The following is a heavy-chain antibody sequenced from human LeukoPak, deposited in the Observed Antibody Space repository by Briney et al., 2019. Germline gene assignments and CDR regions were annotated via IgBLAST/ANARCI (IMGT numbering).Heavy chain of an antibody. J-gene: IGHJ4*02. CDR1: GYSISSGYY. D-gene: IGHD3-10*01. CDR3: AREERAYGSGSYDY. Sequence: SETLSLTCTVSGYSISSGYYWGWIRQPPGKGLEWIGSIYHSGSTYYNPSLKSRVTISVDTSKNQFSLKLSSVTAADTAVYYCAREERAYGSGSYDYWGQGTLVTVSS. CDR2: IYHSGST. V-gene: IGHV4-38-2*02.